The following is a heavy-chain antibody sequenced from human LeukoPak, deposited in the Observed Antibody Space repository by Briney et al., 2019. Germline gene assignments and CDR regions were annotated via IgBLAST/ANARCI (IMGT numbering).Heavy chain of an antibody. J-gene: IGHJ6*02. CDR1: GYTFTSYG. D-gene: IGHD3-22*01. V-gene: IGHV1-18*01. CDR3: ARDLGRGYYDSSGYGMDV. CDR2: VSAYNGNT. Sequence: ASVKVSCKASGYTFTSYGISWVRQAPGQGLEWMGWVSAYNGNTNYAQKLQDRVTMTTDTSTSTAYMELRSLRSDDTAVYYCARDLGRGYYDSSGYGMDVWGQGTTVTVSS.